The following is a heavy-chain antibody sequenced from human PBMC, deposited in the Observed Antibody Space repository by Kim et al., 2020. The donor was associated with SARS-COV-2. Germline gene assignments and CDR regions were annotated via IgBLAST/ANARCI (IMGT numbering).Heavy chain of an antibody. CDR3: ARQYSSTWYGYFQY. V-gene: IGHV4-39*01. J-gene: IGHJ1*01. Sequence: NSSLSSRVTISADTSKNQCSLKLSSVTAADTAVYFCARQYSSTWYGYFQYWGQGNLVTVSS. D-gene: IGHD6-13*01.